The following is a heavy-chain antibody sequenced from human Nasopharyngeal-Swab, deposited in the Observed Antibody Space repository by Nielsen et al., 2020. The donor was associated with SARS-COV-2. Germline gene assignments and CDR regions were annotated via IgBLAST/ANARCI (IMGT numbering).Heavy chain of an antibody. D-gene: IGHD2-15*01. V-gene: IGHV3-7*01. CDR2: IKQDGSEK. J-gene: IGHJ6*04. Sequence: VRQAPGKGLEWVANIKQDGSEKYYVDSVKGRFTISRDNAKNSLYLQMNSLRAEDTAVYYCARGDISAVWGKGTTVTSPQ. CDR3: ARGDISAV.